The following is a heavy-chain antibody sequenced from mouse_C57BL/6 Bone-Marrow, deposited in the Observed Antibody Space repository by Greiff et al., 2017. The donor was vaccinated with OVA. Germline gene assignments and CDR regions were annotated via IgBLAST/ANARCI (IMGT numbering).Heavy chain of an antibody. CDR2: INYDGSST. Sequence: EVMLVESEGGLVQPGSSMKLSCTASGFTFSDYYMPWVRQVPEKGLEWVANINYDGSSTYYLDALKSRYIISRDNAKNILYLQMSSLKSEDTATYYCAGVISPYYCGSSSDWYFDVWGTGTTVTVSS. V-gene: IGHV5-16*01. D-gene: IGHD1-1*01. CDR1: GFTFSDYY. J-gene: IGHJ1*03. CDR3: AGVISPYYCGSSSDWYFDV.